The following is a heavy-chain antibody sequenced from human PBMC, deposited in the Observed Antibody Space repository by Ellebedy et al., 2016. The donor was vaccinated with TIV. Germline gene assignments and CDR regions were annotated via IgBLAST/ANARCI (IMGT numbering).Heavy chain of an antibody. V-gene: IGHV1-46*01. J-gene: IGHJ4*02. CDR1: GYTFTSYY. CDR3: ARCLQQLVLGY. D-gene: IGHD6-13*01. Sequence: ASVKVSXXASGYTFTSYYMHWVRQAPGQGLEWMGIINPSGGSTSYAQKFQGRVTMTRDTSTSTVYMELSSLRSEDTAVYYCARCLQQLVLGYWGQGTLVTVSS. CDR2: INPSGGST.